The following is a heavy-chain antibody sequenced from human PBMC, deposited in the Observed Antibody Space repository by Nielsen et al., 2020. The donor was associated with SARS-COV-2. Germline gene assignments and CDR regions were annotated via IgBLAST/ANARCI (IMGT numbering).Heavy chain of an antibody. CDR3: ARETEDYRSSWFDF. Sequence: GGSLRLSCAASGFTFDDYGMSWVRQAPGKGLEWVAIVSYDGTTKYNADSVKGRFTISRDNSKNTLYLQMNSLRAADTAVYYCARETEDYRSSWFDFWGQGTLVTVSS. CDR2: VSYDGTTK. CDR1: GFTFDDYG. D-gene: IGHD6-13*01. J-gene: IGHJ5*01. V-gene: IGHV3-30*03.